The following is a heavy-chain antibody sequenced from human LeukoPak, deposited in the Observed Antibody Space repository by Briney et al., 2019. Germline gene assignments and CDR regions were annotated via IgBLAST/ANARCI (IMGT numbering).Heavy chain of an antibody. CDR3: ARDVLR. CDR1: GDSITSGGYY. CDR2: IYKPGST. J-gene: IGHJ4*02. V-gene: IGHV4-31*03. Sequence: SETLSLTCTVSGDSITSGGYYWSWIRHRPGKGLEWIGYIYKPGSTYYNPSLKSRVTMSVDTSRNQFSLKLNSVTAADTAVYYCARDVLRWGQGTLVTVSS.